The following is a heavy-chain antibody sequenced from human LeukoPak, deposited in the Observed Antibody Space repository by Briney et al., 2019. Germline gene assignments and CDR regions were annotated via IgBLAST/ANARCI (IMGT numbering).Heavy chain of an antibody. Sequence: ALLLSCAASGFTFDDYAMHWVRQAPGKGLEGVSGISWNSGSIGYADSVKGRFTISRDNAKNSPYLQMNSLRAEDMAVYYCAKDEGPYYYDSRDAFDIWGQGTMVTVSS. CDR3: AKDEGPYYYDSRDAFDI. J-gene: IGHJ3*02. CDR1: GFTFDDYA. D-gene: IGHD3-22*01. V-gene: IGHV3-9*03. CDR2: ISWNSGSI.